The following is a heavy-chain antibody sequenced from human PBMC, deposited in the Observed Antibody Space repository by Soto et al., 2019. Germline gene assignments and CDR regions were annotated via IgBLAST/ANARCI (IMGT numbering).Heavy chain of an antibody. CDR2: IIPIFGTA. D-gene: IGHD2-15*01. Sequence: SVKVSCKAPGGTFSSYAISWVRQAPGQGLEWMGGIIPIFGTANYAQKFQGRVTITADKSTSTAYMELSSLRSEDTAVYYCARSIVVVVATDAFDIWGQGTMVTVSS. CDR1: GGTFSSYA. V-gene: IGHV1-69*06. J-gene: IGHJ3*02. CDR3: ARSIVVVVATDAFDI.